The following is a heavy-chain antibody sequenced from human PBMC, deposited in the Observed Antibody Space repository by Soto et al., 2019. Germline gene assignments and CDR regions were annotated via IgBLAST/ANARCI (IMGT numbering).Heavy chain of an antibody. CDR1: GFTVSSYA. CDR2: ISGSDDST. J-gene: IGHJ6*02. V-gene: IGHV3-23*01. CDR3: APMGV. Sequence: GSLTLSCAASGFTVSSYAMRWVRQAPGKGLEWVSAISGSDDSTYYADSVKGRFTISRDNSKNPLYLQMSSLRADDTAVYYCAPMGVWGQGTTVTVSS.